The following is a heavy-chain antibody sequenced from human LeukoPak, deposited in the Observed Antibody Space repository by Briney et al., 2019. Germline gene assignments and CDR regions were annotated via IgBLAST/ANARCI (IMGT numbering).Heavy chain of an antibody. D-gene: IGHD6-19*01. V-gene: IGHV3-23*01. CDR2: ISGSGGST. Sequence: GGSLRLSCAASGFTFSSYAMGWVRQAPGKGLEWVSAISGSGGSTYYADSVKGRFTISRDNSKNTLYPQMNSLRAEDTAVYYCAKIIAVAGTSSEYFQHWGQGTLVTVSS. J-gene: IGHJ1*01. CDR1: GFTFSSYA. CDR3: AKIIAVAGTSSEYFQH.